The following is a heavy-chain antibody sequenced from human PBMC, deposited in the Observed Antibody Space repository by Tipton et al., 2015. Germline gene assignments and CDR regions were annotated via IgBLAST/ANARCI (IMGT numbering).Heavy chain of an antibody. D-gene: IGHD2-21*01. Sequence: SLRLSCAASGFTFSDYYMSWIRQAPGKGLEWLSYISGSGSTIYYADSVKGRFTISRDYAKNSLYLQMNGLRAEDTAVYYCARDICGGGSCLDYWGQGTLVTVSS. CDR1: GFTFSDYY. V-gene: IGHV3-11*01. CDR2: ISGSGSTI. CDR3: ARDICGGGSCLDY. J-gene: IGHJ4*02.